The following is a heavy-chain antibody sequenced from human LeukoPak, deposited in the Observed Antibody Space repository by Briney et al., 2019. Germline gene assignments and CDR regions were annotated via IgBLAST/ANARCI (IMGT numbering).Heavy chain of an antibody. CDR1: GGSFSGYY. D-gene: IGHD3-3*01. V-gene: IGHV4-34*01. Sequence: PSETLSLTCAVYGGSFSGYYWSWIRQPPGKGLEWIGEINHSGSTNYNPSLKSRVTISVDTSKNQFSLKLSSVTAADTAVYYCARVHLRFSPFDPWGQGTLVTVSS. J-gene: IGHJ5*02. CDR2: INHSGST. CDR3: ARVHLRFSPFDP.